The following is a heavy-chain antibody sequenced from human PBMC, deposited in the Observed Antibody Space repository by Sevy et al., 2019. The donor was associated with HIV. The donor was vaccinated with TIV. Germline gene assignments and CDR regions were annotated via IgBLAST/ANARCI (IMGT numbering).Heavy chain of an antibody. CDR2: ISAYNGNT. J-gene: IGHJ4*02. CDR1: GYTFTSYG. Sequence: ASVKVSCKASGYTFTSYGISWVRQAPGQGLECMGWISAYNGNTNYAQKLQGRVTMTTDTSTSTAYMELRSLRSDYTAVYYCARDLGGYGGNSIDYGGQGTLVTVSS. D-gene: IGHD2-21*02. V-gene: IGHV1-18*01. CDR3: ARDLGGYGGNSIDY.